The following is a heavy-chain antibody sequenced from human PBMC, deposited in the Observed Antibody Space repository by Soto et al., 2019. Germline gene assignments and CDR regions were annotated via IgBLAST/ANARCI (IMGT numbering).Heavy chain of an antibody. J-gene: IGHJ4*02. CDR2: ISYDGSNK. CDR3: AKDWGYSSSWIDY. V-gene: IGHV3-30*18. D-gene: IGHD6-13*01. Sequence: QVQLVESGGGVVRPGRSLRLSCAASGFTFSSYGMHWVRQAPGKGLEWVAVISYDGSNKYYADSVKGRFTISRDNSKNTLYLQMNSLRAEDTAVYYCAKDWGYSSSWIDYWGQGTLVTVSS. CDR1: GFTFSSYG.